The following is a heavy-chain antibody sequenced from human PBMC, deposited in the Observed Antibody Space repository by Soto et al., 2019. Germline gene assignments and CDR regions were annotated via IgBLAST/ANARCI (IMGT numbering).Heavy chain of an antibody. D-gene: IGHD6-13*01. CDR1: GGSISSSSYY. J-gene: IGHJ4*02. CDR3: ATSYGNAWYTY. V-gene: IGHV4-39*07. CDR2: IYYSGST. Sequence: PSETLSLTCTVSGGSISSSSYYWGWIRQPPGKGLEWIGSIYYSGSTYYNPSLKSRLTISIDKSKKQFFLQLTSVTASDSAVYYCATSYGNAWYTYWGQGTQVTVSS.